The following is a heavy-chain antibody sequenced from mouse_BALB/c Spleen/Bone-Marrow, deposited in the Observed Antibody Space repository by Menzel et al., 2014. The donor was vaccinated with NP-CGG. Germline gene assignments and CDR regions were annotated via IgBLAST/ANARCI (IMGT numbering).Heavy chain of an antibody. Sequence: DVKLVESGGGLVQPKGSLKLSCAASGFTFNTNAMNWVRQAPGKGLEWVARIRSKSNNYATYYADSVKDRFTISRDDSQTMLYLQMNNLKTEDTAMYYCVRDGSSSFAYWGQGTLVTVPT. D-gene: IGHD1-1*01. CDR2: IRSKSNNYAT. CDR3: VRDGSSSFAY. CDR1: GFTFNTNA. J-gene: IGHJ3*01. V-gene: IGHV10S3*01.